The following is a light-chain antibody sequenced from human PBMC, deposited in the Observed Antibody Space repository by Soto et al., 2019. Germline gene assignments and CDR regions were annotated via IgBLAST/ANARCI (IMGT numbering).Light chain of an antibody. J-gene: IGLJ2*01. Sequence: QSVLTQPASVSGSPGQSITISCTGTSSDVGRYNRVSWYQRHPDKAPKLMIYEDNKRPSGVSNRFSGSKSGNTASLTISGLQDEDEADYYCCSYAGSSTYVVFGGGTKLTVL. V-gene: IGLV2-23*01. CDR1: SSDVGRYNR. CDR2: EDN. CDR3: CSYAGSSTYVV.